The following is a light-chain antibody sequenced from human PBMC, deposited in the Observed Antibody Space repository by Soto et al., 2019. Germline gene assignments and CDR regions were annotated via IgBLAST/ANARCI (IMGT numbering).Light chain of an antibody. CDR3: QSPDSSGTYV. CDR2: KDS. CDR1: ALPKQY. V-gene: IGLV3-25*03. Sequence: SYELTQPPSVSVSPGQTARITCSGDALPKQYVYWYQQKPGQAPVMVIYKDSERPSGIPERFSGSSSGTKVTLTISGVQAEDEADYYCQSPDSSGTYVFGTGTKLTVL. J-gene: IGLJ1*01.